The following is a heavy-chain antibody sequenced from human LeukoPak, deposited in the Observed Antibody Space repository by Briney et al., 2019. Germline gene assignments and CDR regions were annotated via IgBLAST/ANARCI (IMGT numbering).Heavy chain of an antibody. Sequence: SETLSLTCTVSGGSISSGSYYWSWIRQPAGKGLEWIGRIYTSGSTNYNPSLKSRVTISVDASKNQFSLKLSSVTAADTAVYYCARVPHYYYYYMDVWGKGTTVTVSS. CDR3: ARVPHYYYYYMDV. CDR1: GGSISSGSYY. CDR2: IYTSGST. V-gene: IGHV4-61*02. J-gene: IGHJ6*03.